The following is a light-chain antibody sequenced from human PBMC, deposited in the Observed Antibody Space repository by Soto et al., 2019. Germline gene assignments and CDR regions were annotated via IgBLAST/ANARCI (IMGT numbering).Light chain of an antibody. CDR3: QQYYTTPT. CDR2: WAS. Sequence: DIVMTQSPDSLAVSLGERATINCKSSQSVLYSSNNKNYLAWYQQKPGQPPKLLISWASTRESGVPDRFSASGSGTDFTLTISSLQAEDVAVYYCQQYYTTPTFGQGTKVEIQ. J-gene: IGKJ1*01. V-gene: IGKV4-1*01. CDR1: QSVLYSSNNKNY.